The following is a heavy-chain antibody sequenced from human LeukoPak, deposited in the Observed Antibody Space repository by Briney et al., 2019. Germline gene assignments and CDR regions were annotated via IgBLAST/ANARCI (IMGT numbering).Heavy chain of an antibody. CDR2: INPSGGST. J-gene: IGHJ4*02. CDR1: GYTFTSYY. Sequence: HGASVKVSCKASGYTFTSYYMHWVRQAPGQGLEWMGIINPSGGSTSYAQKFQGRVTMTRDMSTSTVYMELSSLRSDDTAVYYCARDLAPEERWLQLACDYWGQGTLVTVSS. D-gene: IGHD5-24*01. CDR3: ARDLAPEERWLQLACDY. V-gene: IGHV1-46*01.